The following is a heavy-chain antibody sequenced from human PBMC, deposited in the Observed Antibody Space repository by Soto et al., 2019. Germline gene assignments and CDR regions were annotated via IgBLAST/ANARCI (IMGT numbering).Heavy chain of an antibody. D-gene: IGHD2-15*01. V-gene: IGHV1-69*01. CDR1: GGTFIFYG. J-gene: IGHJ4*02. CDR3: ARRQTPDMTYFHF. CDR2: IIPVFNTT. Sequence: QVQLVQSGAVVKKPGSSVKVSCRASGGTFIFYGISWVRQAPGQGLEWIGGIIPVFNTTHYAQNFKGTVTITADEFTCTAYLQLSGLSSEDTALYSWARRQTPDMTYFHFRGQGTPVIVSS.